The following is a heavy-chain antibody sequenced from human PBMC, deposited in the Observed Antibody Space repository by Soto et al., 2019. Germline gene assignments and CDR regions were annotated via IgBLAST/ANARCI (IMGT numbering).Heavy chain of an antibody. CDR3: ARGLDP. CDR2: IYYSGST. CDR1: GDSISSGSYY. J-gene: IGHJ5*02. Sequence: SETLSLTCTVSGDSISSGSYYWSWIRQHPGEGLEWIGYIYYSGSTYYNPSLKGRATISEDTSKNQFSLKLTSVTAADTAMYYCARGLDPWGQGTLVTVSS. V-gene: IGHV4-31*03.